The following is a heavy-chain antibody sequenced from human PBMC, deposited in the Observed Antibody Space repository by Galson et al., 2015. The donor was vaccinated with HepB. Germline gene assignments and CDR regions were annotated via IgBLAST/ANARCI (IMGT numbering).Heavy chain of an antibody. J-gene: IGHJ4*02. V-gene: IGHV4-34*01. CDR3: AREGRRFTIFGVVMRAPRGPWDY. CDR1: GGSFSGYY. D-gene: IGHD3-3*01. Sequence: TLSLTCAVYGGSFSGYYWSWIRQPPGKGLEWIGEINHSGSTNYNPSLKSRVTISVDTSKNQFSLKLSSVTAADTAVYYCAREGRRFTIFGVVMRAPRGPWDYWGQGTLVTVSS. CDR2: INHSGST.